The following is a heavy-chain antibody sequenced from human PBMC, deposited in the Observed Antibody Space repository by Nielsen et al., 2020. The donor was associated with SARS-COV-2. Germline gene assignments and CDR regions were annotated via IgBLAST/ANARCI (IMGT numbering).Heavy chain of an antibody. CDR2: ISSSSSYI. D-gene: IGHD5-18*01. Sequence: GESLKISCAASGFTFSSYSMNWVRQAPGKGLEWVSSISSSSSYIYYADSVKGRFTISRDNAKNSLYLQMNSLRAEDTAVYYCARVGYSYGHDLDYWGQGTLVTVSS. J-gene: IGHJ4*02. CDR3: ARVGYSYGHDLDY. CDR1: GFTFSSYS. V-gene: IGHV3-21*01.